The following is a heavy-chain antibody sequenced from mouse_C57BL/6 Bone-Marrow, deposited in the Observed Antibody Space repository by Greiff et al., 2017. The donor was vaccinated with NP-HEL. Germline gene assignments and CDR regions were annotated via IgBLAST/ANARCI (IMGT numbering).Heavy chain of an antibody. D-gene: IGHD3-1*01. CDR1: GFTFSSYT. CDR3: ARQGLYFDY. Sequence: DVKLVESGGGLVKPGGSLKLSCAASGFTFSSYTMSWVRQTPEKRLEWVATISGGGGNTYYPDSVKGRFTISRDNAKNTLYLQMSSLRSEDTALYYCARQGLYFDYWGQGTTLTVSS. V-gene: IGHV5-9*01. J-gene: IGHJ2*01. CDR2: ISGGGGNT.